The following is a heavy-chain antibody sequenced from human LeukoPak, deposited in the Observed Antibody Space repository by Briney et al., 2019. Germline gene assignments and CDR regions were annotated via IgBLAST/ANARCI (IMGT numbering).Heavy chain of an antibody. CDR2: IKQYGSEK. Sequence: PGGSMRLSCAASGFTFSSYWMSWVRQAPGKGLEWVANIKQYGSEKYYVDSVKGRFTISRDNAKNSLYLQMNSLRAEDTAVYYCARDSRGFGETYFDYWGRGTLVTVSS. D-gene: IGHD3-10*01. V-gene: IGHV3-7*01. J-gene: IGHJ4*02. CDR3: ARDSRGFGETYFDY. CDR1: GFTFSSYW.